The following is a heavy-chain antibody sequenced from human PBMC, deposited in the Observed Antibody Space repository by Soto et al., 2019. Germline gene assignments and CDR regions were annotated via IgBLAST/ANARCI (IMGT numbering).Heavy chain of an antibody. V-gene: IGHV3-30-3*01. J-gene: IGHJ4*02. CDR1: GFTFSSYA. CDR3: ARDGRFTRFDY. CDR2: ISYDGSNK. D-gene: IGHD3-3*01. Sequence: GGSLRLSCAASGFTFSSYAMHWVRQAPGKGLEWVAVISYDGSNKYYADSVKGRFTISRDNSKNTLCLQMNSLRAEDTAVYYCARDGRFTRFDYWGQGTLVTVSS.